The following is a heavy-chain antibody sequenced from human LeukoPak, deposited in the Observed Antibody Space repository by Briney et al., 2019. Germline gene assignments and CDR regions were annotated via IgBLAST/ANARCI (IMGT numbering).Heavy chain of an antibody. CDR1: GVSFSNYW. CDR2: IKKDGSEK. CDR3: AKEGWVPAAELGYYYYYMDV. J-gene: IGHJ6*03. D-gene: IGHD2-2*01. V-gene: IGHV3-7*03. Sequence: PGGSLRLSCAASGVSFSNYWMSWVRQAPGKGLEWVANIKKDGSEKYYVDSVKGRFTVSRDNAKNSLYLQMNSLRAEDMALYYCAKEGWVPAAELGYYYYYMDVWGKGTTVTVSS.